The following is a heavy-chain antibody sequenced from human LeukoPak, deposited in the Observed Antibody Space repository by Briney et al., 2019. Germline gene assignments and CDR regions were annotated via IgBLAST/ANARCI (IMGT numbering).Heavy chain of an antibody. D-gene: IGHD3-10*01. J-gene: IGHJ4*02. CDR2: ISSSSSYI. CDR3: ARDRSGYYGSGSDY. CDR1: GFTFSSYS. V-gene: IGHV3-21*01. Sequence: GGSLRLSCAASGFTFSSYSMNWVRQAPGKGLEWVSSISSSSSYIYYADSVKGRFTIPRDNAKNSLYLQMNSLRAEDTAVYYCARDRSGYYGSGSDYWGQGTLVTVSS.